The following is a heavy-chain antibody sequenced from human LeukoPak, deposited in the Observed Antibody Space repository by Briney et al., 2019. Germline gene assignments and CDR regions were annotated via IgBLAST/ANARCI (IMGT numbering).Heavy chain of an antibody. CDR1: RFTFSSYW. CDR2: IKEDGSEK. V-gene: IGHV3-7*01. D-gene: IGHD1-14*01. CDR3: AKSLTTHVADLDY. J-gene: IGHJ4*02. Sequence: PGGSLRLSCAASRFTFSSYWMSWVRRAPGKGLEWVANIKEDGSEKYYVDSVKGRFTVSRDNAQNSLFLQMNSLRAEDTAVYYCAKSLTTHVADLDYWGQGTLVTVSS.